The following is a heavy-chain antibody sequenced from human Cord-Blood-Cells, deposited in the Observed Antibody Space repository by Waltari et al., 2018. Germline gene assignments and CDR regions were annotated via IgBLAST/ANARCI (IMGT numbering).Heavy chain of an antibody. D-gene: IGHD2-21*01. CDR3: ARRLGY. CDR2: ISYDGSK. J-gene: IGHJ4*02. CDR1: GFTFSSYA. V-gene: IGHV3-30*04. Sequence: QVQLVESGGGVVQPGRSLRLSCAASGFTFSSYAMHWGRQAPGKGLEWVAVISYDGSKYYAYAVKGRFTISRDNSKTTLYLQMNSLRAEDTAVYYCARRLGYWGQGTLVTVSS.